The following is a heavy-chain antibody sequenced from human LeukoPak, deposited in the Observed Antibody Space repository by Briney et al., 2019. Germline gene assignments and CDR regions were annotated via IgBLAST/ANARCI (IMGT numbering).Heavy chain of an antibody. V-gene: IGHV4-59*01. D-gene: IGHD5-24*01. Sequence: PSETLSLTCTVSGGSISSYYWSWIRQPPGKGREWIGYIYYSGSTNYNPSLKSRVTISVDTSKIQFSLKVRSVTAADTAVYYCARVKMATIPAALDIWGQGTMVTVSS. CDR3: ARVKMATIPAALDI. CDR1: GGSISSYY. CDR2: IYYSGST. J-gene: IGHJ3*02.